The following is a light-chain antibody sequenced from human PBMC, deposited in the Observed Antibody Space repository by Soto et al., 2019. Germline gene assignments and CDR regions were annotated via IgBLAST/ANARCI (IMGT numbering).Light chain of an antibody. CDR2: KAS. CDR1: QSISSW. CDR3: QQYNDLST. J-gene: IGKJ4*01. V-gene: IGKV1-5*03. Sequence: DIQMTQSPSTLSASVGDRVTITCRASQSISSWLAWYQQKPGKAPKLLIYKASTLESGVPSRFSGSGSGTEFTLTISSLQADDFATYYCQQYNDLSTFGGGTKV.